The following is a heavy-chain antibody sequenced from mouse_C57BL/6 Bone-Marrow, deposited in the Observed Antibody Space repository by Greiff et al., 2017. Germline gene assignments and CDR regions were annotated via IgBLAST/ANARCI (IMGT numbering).Heavy chain of an antibody. Sequence: QVQLQQSGPGLVQPSQSLSITCTVSGFSLTSYGVHWVRQSPGKGLEWLGVIWSGGSTDYNAAFIYRLSISKDNSKSQVFFKMNSLQADDTAIYYCARRNGLYYFDYWGQGTTLTVSS. CDR3: ARRNGLYYFDY. J-gene: IGHJ2*01. CDR2: IWSGGST. V-gene: IGHV2-2*01. CDR1: GFSLTSYG.